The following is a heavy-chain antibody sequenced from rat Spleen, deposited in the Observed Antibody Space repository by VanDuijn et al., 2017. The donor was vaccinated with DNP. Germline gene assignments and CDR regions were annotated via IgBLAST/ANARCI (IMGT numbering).Heavy chain of an antibody. D-gene: IGHD1-11*01. CDR1: GFTFSKEA. V-gene: IGHV5S13*01. J-gene: IGHJ2*01. CDR2: ISVGSST. CDR3: ARNYGGYRPWDY. Sequence: EVRLVESGGGLVQPGRSLKLSCAVSGFTFSKEAMAWVRQAPTKGLEWVASISVGSSTFYGDYVKGQFTISRDNAKSSRYLQMDSLRSEDTATYYCARNYGGYRPWDYWGQGVMVTVSS.